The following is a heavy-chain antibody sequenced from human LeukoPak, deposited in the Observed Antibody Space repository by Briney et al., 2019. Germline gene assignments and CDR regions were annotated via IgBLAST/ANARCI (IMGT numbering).Heavy chain of an antibody. V-gene: IGHV4-59*08. J-gene: IGHJ4*02. CDR3: ARHKTGGTYPLDY. CDR2: IHYSGST. Sequence: SEALSLTCTVSGGSMNTYFWSWIRQPPGKGLEWIGHIHYSGSTTYNPSLKSRVTISVDVSKNQFSLKLSSVTAADTAVYYCARHKTGGTYPLDYWGQGTLVTVSS. D-gene: IGHD1-26*01. CDR1: GGSMNTYF.